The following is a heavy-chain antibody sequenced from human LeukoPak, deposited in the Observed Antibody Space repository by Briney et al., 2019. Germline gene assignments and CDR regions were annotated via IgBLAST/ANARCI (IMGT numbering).Heavy chain of an antibody. D-gene: IGHD3-22*01. V-gene: IGHV3-64*01. CDR2: ISSNGGST. J-gene: IGHJ5*02. Sequence: GGSLRLSCAASGFTFSSYAMHWVRQAPGKGLEYVSAISSNGGSTYYANSVKGRFTISRDNSKNTLYLQMGSLRSEDTAVYYCARGPPIDYYDSSGIKGGDNWFDPWGQGTLVTVSS. CDR1: GFTFSSYA. CDR3: ARGPPIDYYDSSGIKGGDNWFDP.